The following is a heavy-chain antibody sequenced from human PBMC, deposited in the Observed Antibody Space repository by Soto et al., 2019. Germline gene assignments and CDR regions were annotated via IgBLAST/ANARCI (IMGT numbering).Heavy chain of an antibody. CDR3: ARSQSPDYYDSSGLDY. D-gene: IGHD3-22*01. CDR2: ISSSSSYI. J-gene: IGHJ4*02. V-gene: IGHV3-21*01. Sequence: PGGSLRLSCAASGFPFSSYSMNWVRQAPGKGLEWVSSISSSSSYIYYADSVKGRFTISRDNAKNSLYLQMNSLRAEDTAVYYCARSQSPDYYDSSGLDYWGQGTLVTVSS. CDR1: GFPFSSYS.